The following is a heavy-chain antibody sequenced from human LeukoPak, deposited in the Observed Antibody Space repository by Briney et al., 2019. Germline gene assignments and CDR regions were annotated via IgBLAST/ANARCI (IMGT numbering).Heavy chain of an antibody. D-gene: IGHD1-1*01. J-gene: IGHJ5*02. CDR3: ARRKEGWNDVWIDP. CDR1: DGSTSTYY. Sequence: NPSETLSLTPTISDGSTSTYYWRWIRPPPRKGLGWIGHIYYSVSTTYNSSLKSRVTISVETSKNQFSLKLSSVTAADTAVYYCARRKEGWNDVWIDPWGQGTLVIVSS. V-gene: IGHV4-59*01. CDR2: IYYSVST.